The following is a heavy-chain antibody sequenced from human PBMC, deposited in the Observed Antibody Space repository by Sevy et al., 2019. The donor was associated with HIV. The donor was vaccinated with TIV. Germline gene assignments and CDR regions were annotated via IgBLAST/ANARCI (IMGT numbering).Heavy chain of an antibody. J-gene: IGHJ4*02. CDR3: ALGGYYYDSSGYYTLDY. CDR2: ISGSGGST. V-gene: IGHV3-23*01. Sequence: GGSLRLSCAASGFTFSSYAMNWVRQGPGKGLEWVSGISGSGGSTYYADSVKGRFTISKDISKNTLYLQMNSLRAEDTDLYYCALGGYYYDSSGYYTLDYWGQGTRVTVSS. CDR1: GFTFSSYA. D-gene: IGHD3-22*01.